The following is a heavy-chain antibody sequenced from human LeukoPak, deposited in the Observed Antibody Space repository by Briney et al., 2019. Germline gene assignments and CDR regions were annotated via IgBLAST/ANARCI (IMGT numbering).Heavy chain of an antibody. V-gene: IGHV4-34*01. CDR1: GGSFSGYY. CDR2: INHSGST. J-gene: IGHJ4*02. Sequence: PSETLSLTCAVYGGSFSGYYWSWIRQPPGKGLEWIGEINHSGSTNYNPSLKSRVTISVDTSKNQFSLKLSSVTAADTAVYYCARRHSSSWRVPITSFDYWGQGTLVTVSS. CDR3: ARRHSSSWRVPITSFDY. D-gene: IGHD6-13*01.